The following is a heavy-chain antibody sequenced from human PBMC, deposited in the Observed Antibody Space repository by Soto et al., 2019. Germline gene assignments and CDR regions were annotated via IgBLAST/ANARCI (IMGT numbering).Heavy chain of an antibody. Sequence: ASVKVSCKASGYTFTSYAMHWVRQAPGQRLEWMGWISAYNGNTNYAQKLQGRVTMTTDTSTSTAYMELRSLRSDDTAVYYCARDKASLVAWLDPWGQGTLVTVSS. J-gene: IGHJ5*02. V-gene: IGHV1-18*01. CDR3: ARDKASLVAWLDP. CDR1: GYTFTSYA. D-gene: IGHD6-13*01. CDR2: ISAYNGNT.